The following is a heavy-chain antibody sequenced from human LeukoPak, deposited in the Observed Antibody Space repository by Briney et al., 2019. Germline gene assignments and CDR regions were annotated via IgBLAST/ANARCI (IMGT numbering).Heavy chain of an antibody. J-gene: IGHJ4*02. CDR2: ISYDGSNK. Sequence: GGSLRLSCAASGFTFSSYGMHWVRQAPDKGLEWVAVISYDGSNKYYADSVKGRFTISRDNSKNTLYLQMNSLRAEDTAVYYCAKDKDLWFKKNTEYYFDYWGQGTLVTVSS. V-gene: IGHV3-30*18. CDR1: GFTFSSYG. D-gene: IGHD3-10*01. CDR3: AKDKDLWFKKNTEYYFDY.